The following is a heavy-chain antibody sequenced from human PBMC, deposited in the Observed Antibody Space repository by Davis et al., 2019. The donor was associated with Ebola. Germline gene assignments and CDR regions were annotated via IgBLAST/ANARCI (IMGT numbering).Heavy chain of an antibody. D-gene: IGHD1-26*01. CDR3: ASNVLSVGGTLNWFDP. CDR2: ISAYNGNT. J-gene: IGHJ5*02. Sequence: ASVKVSCKASGYTFTSYGISWVRQAPGQGLEWMGWISAYNGNTNLAQKLQGRVTMTTDTSTSTAYMELRSLRSDDTAVYYCASNVLSVGGTLNWFDPWGQGTLVTVSS. CDR1: GYTFTSYG. V-gene: IGHV1-18*01.